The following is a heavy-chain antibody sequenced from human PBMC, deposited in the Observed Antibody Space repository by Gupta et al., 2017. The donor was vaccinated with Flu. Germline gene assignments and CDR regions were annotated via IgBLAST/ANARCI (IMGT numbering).Heavy chain of an antibody. CDR1: YA. CDR3: AREVNDGGEAGALGY. D-gene: IGHD6-19*01. Sequence: YAMNWVRRTPGKGLAWVAQISYDSAHNFFADAVKDRFTISRDNSKNTLYLEMNSLTSEDTAVYYCAREVNDGGEAGALGYWGQGTLVTVDS. J-gene: IGHJ4*02. CDR2: ISYDSAHN. V-gene: IGHV3-30-3*01.